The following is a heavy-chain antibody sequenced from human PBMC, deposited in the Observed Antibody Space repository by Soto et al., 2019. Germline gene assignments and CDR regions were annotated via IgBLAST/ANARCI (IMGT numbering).Heavy chain of an antibody. CDR3: ARGRVTTYLTAFDS. D-gene: IGHD4-17*01. J-gene: IGHJ4*02. V-gene: IGHV1-69*01. CDR2: IIPVFGTA. Sequence: QVQLVQSGAEVKKPGSSVKLSCKVSGGTFISYAISWVRQAPGRGFEWMGGIIPVFGTANYTQQFQGRVTITADASTSTAYMELSSLRSEDTAFYYCARGRVTTYLTAFDSWGQGTLVTVSS. CDR1: GGTFISYA.